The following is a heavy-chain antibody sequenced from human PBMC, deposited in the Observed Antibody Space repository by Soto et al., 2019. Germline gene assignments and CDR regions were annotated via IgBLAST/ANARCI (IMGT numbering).Heavy chain of an antibody. CDR3: ARIGKDFVVVKGPRGWFDP. V-gene: IGHV4-4*02. Sequence: SETLSLTCAVSGGSISSSNWWSWFRHPPGKGLEWIGEIYHNGSTNYNPCLKSPVTISVDKSKNHLSLKLSSVTAADTAVYYCARIGKDFVVVKGPRGWFDPWGQGTMVTVSS. J-gene: IGHJ5*02. D-gene: IGHD2-15*01. CDR1: GGSISSSNW. CDR2: IYHNGST.